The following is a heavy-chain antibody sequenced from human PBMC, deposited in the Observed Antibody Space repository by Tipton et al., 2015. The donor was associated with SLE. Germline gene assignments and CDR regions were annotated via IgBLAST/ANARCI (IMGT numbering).Heavy chain of an antibody. CDR1: GGSISGSSYY. D-gene: IGHD2-2*01. J-gene: IGHJ3*02. CDR2: INTSGTT. V-gene: IGHV4-61*02. CDR3: TRTHLPAGMGACDI. Sequence: TLSLTCTVSGGSISGSSYYWSWIRQPAGKGLEWIGRINTSGTTNYNPSLQSRVTMSIDTTNNLFSMMLTSVTAADTAIYYCTRTHLPAGMGACDIWGQGTMPAVSS.